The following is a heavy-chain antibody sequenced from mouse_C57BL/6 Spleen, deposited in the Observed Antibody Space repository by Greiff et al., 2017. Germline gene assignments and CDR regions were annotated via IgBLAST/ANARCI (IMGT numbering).Heavy chain of an antibody. J-gene: IGHJ1*03. D-gene: IGHD2-1*01. Sequence: EVHLVESGGGLVQPGGSLSLSCAASGFTFTDYYMSWVRQPPGKALEWLGFIRNKANVYTTEYSASVKGRFTISRDNSQSILYLQMNALRAEDSATYYCARLYGNHVWYFDVWGTGTTVTVSS. V-gene: IGHV7-3*01. CDR2: IRNKANVYTT. CDR3: ARLYGNHVWYFDV. CDR1: GFTFTDYY.